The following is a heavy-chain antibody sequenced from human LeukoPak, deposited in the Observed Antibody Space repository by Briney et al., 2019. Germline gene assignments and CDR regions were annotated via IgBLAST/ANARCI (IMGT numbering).Heavy chain of an antibody. V-gene: IGHV1-46*01. Sequence: GASVKVSCKASGYTFINYAITWVRQAPGQGLEWMGIINPTGGSTIYAQKFQGRVTMTTDPSTSSVFMELSSLRIEDTAVYYCARGGSYLSAFDIWGQGTMVTVSS. CDR1: GYTFINYA. CDR3: ARGGSYLSAFDI. CDR2: INPTGGST. J-gene: IGHJ3*02. D-gene: IGHD1-26*01.